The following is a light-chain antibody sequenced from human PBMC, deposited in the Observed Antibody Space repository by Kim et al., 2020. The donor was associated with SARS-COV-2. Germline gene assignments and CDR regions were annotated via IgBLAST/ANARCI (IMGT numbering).Light chain of an antibody. Sequence: ACVGDRVTITCRASQTINSWLAWYQQKPGKAPKLLIYRTSNLESGVPSRFSGSESGTEFTLTISSLQPDDFATYYCQQYNVYPLTFGGGTKVDIK. CDR2: RTS. CDR1: QTINSW. J-gene: IGKJ4*01. CDR3: QQYNVYPLT. V-gene: IGKV1-5*03.